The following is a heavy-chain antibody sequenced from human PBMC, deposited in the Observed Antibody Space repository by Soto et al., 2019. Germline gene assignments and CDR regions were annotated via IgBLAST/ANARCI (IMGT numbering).Heavy chain of an antibody. D-gene: IGHD3-9*01. Sequence: SETLSLTCAVSGHSISSGFYYWGWVRQPPGKGLEWIGSIYHSGSTYYNPSLKSRVTMSVDTSKNQLSLKLSFVTAADTAVYYCARAIWFLLTGYYTRAWFDPWGQGTLVTVSS. J-gene: IGHJ5*02. CDR2: IYHSGST. V-gene: IGHV4-38-2*01. CDR3: ARAIWFLLTGYYTRAWFDP. CDR1: GHSISSGFYY.